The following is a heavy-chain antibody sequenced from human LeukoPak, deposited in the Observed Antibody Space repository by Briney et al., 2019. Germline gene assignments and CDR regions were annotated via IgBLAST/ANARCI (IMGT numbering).Heavy chain of an antibody. D-gene: IGHD1-14*01. V-gene: IGHV4-4*02. CDR3: AREILGGFNPGAY. Sequence: SETLSLTCTVSLDSTTRNFWSWVPQPPGKGVEWIGEIHRSGSPNYNPSLQSRVTISIDRSRNQIALELSSVTAADTAVYYCAREILGGFNPGAYWGQGTLVTVSS. CDR1: LDSTTRNF. CDR2: IHRSGSP. J-gene: IGHJ4*02.